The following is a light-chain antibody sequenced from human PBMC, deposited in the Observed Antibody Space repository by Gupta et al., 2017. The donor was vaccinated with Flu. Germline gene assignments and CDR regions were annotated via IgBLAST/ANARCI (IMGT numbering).Light chain of an antibody. CDR2: EGS. J-gene: IGLJ1*01. CDR3: CSYAGSSFYV. CDR1: SSDVGSYNH. Sequence: QTDLTQPASVSGSSGHSITISCTGSSSDVGSYNHVSWYQQHPGKAPKLMIYEGSKRPSGVSNRFSGSKSGNTASLTISGLQAEDEADYYCCSYAGSSFYVFGTGTKVTVL. V-gene: IGLV2-23*01.